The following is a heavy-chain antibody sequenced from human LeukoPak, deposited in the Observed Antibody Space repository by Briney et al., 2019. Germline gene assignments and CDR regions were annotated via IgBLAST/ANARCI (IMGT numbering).Heavy chain of an antibody. J-gene: IGHJ4*02. Sequence: ASVKVSCKASGYTFTSYYMHWVRQAPGQGLEWMGIINPSGGSTSYAQKLQGRLTINRDTSASTAYMGLSSLRSEDTAVYYCAACFWSGYYFDYWGQGTLVTVSS. CDR3: AACFWSGYYFDY. D-gene: IGHD3-3*01. CDR2: INPSGGST. V-gene: IGHV1-46*04. CDR1: GYTFTSYY.